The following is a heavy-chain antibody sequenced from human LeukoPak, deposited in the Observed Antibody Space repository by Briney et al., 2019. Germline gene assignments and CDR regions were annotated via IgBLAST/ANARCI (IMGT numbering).Heavy chain of an antibody. Sequence: ASVKVSCKASGYTFTGYYMHWVRQAPGQGLEWMGWINPNSGGTNYAQKFQGRVTMTRDTSISTAYMELSRLRSDDTAVYYCARDLIRGSSSWYVDYYYYGMDVWGQGTTVTVFS. J-gene: IGHJ6*02. D-gene: IGHD6-13*01. CDR3: ARDLIRGSSSWYVDYYYYGMDV. CDR2: INPNSGGT. CDR1: GYTFTGYY. V-gene: IGHV1-2*02.